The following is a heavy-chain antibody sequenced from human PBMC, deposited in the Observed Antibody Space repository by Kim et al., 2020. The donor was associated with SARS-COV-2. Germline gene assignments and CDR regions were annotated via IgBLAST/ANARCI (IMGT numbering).Heavy chain of an antibody. CDR1: GGSISSSYW. V-gene: IGHV4-4*02. CDR2: IYHSDST. D-gene: IGHD1-26*01. CDR3: ARLVGGVPDRLDAFDI. Sequence: SETLSLTCAVSGGSISSSYWWSWVRQPPGKGLEWIGEIYHSDSTNYNPSLKSRVTMSVDKSKNQFSLKLSSVTAADTAVYYCARLVGGVPDRLDAFDIWGQGTMVTVSS. J-gene: IGHJ3*02.